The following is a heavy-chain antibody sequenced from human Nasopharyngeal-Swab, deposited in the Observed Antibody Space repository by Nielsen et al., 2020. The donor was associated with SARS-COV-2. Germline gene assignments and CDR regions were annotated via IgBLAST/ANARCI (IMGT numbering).Heavy chain of an antibody. Sequence: GESLKISCAASGFTFSSYSMNWVRQAPGKGLEWVSYISSSSTIYYADSVKGRFTISRDNAKNSLYLQMNSLRAEDTAVYYCARQYGGNLDFDYWGQGTLVTVSS. CDR3: ARQYGGNLDFDY. CDR2: ISSSSTI. CDR1: GFTFSSYS. D-gene: IGHD4-23*01. J-gene: IGHJ4*02. V-gene: IGHV3-48*01.